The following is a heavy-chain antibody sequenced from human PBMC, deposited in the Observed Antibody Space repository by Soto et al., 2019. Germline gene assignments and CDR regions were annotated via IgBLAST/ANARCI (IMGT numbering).Heavy chain of an antibody. Sequence: GESLKISCKGSGYSFTSYWIGWVRQMPGKSLDWLGIIYPGDSDTRYSPSFQGQVTISADKSISTAYLQWSSLKSSDTAMYYCARLAGLGGSYLYYYYGMDVWGQGTTVTVSS. J-gene: IGHJ6*02. V-gene: IGHV5-51*01. CDR3: ARLAGLGGSYLYYYYGMDV. CDR2: IYPGDSDT. CDR1: GYSFTSYW. D-gene: IGHD1-26*01.